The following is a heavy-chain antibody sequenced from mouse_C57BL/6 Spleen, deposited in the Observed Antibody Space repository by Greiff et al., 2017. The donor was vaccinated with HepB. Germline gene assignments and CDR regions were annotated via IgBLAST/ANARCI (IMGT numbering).Heavy chain of an antibody. V-gene: IGHV1-82*01. CDR2: IYPGDGDT. Sequence: QVQLQQSGPELVKPGASVKISCKASGYAFSSSWMNWVKQRTGKGLEWIGRIYPGDGDTNYNGKFKGKATLTADKSSSTAYMQLSSLTSEDSAVYFFARGAYYSNVDYWGQGTSVTVSS. CDR3: ARGAYYSNVDY. D-gene: IGHD2-5*01. J-gene: IGHJ4*01. CDR1: GYAFSSSW.